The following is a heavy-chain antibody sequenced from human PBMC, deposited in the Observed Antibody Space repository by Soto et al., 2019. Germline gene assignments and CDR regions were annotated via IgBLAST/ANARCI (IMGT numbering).Heavy chain of an antibody. J-gene: IGHJ4*02. D-gene: IGHD6-19*01. CDR3: AKDSYSSGWYVAPSEY. V-gene: IGHV3-23*01. CDR2: ISGSGGST. Sequence: GGSLRLSCAASGFTFSSYAMSWVRQAPGKGLEWVSAISGSGGSTYYADSVKGRFTISRDNSKNTLYLQMNSLRAEDTAVYYCAKDSYSSGWYVAPSEYWGQGTLVTVSS. CDR1: GFTFSSYA.